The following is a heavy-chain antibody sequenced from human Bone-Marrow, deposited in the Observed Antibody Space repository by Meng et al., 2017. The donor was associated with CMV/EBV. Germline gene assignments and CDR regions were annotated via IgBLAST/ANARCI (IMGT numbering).Heavy chain of an antibody. CDR2: INHSGST. V-gene: IGHV4-39*07. CDR1: GGSISSSSYY. J-gene: IGHJ4*02. Sequence: SETLSLTCTVSGGSISSSSYYWGWIRQPPGKGLEWIGEINHSGSTNYNPSLKSRVTISVDTSKNQFSLKLSSVTAADTAVYYCARSIPPQWEPDSPQLDYWGQGTLVTVSS. CDR3: ARSIPPQWEPDSPQLDY. D-gene: IGHD1-26*01.